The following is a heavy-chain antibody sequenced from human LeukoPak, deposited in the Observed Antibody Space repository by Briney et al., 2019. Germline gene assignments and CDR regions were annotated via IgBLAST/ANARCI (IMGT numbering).Heavy chain of an antibody. CDR2: ISSNGSSI. CDR3: ARESNISGWYLGGFDY. CDR1: GFSFSDYY. V-gene: IGHV3-11*04. J-gene: IGHJ4*02. Sequence: GGFLRLSCAASGFSFSDYYISWIRQAPGKGLEWVSYISSNGSSIYYADSVKGRFTISRDNANNSLYLQMNSLRAEDTAVYYCARESNISGWYLGGFDYWGQGALVTVSS. D-gene: IGHD6-19*01.